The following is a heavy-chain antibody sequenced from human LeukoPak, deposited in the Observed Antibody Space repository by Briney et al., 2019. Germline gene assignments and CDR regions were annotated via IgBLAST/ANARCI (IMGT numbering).Heavy chain of an antibody. CDR1: GGSFSGYY. Sequence: SETLSLTCAVYGGSFSGYYWSWIRQPPGKGLEWIGEINHSGSTNHNPSLKSRVTISVDTSKNQFSLKLSSVTAADTAVYYCARAYCSSTSCYLSRAHFGFGYWGQGTLVTVSS. D-gene: IGHD2-2*01. CDR2: INHSGST. CDR3: ARAYCSSTSCYLSRAHFGFGY. J-gene: IGHJ4*02. V-gene: IGHV4-34*01.